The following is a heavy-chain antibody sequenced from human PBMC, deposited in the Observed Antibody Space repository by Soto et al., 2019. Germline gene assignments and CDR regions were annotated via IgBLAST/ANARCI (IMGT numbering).Heavy chain of an antibody. V-gene: IGHV4-34*01. D-gene: IGHD4-17*01. CDR2: INHSGST. CDR3: ARGPYGEG. CDR1: GGSFRGYY. J-gene: IGHJ4*02. Sequence: TSETLSLTCAVYGGSFRGYYWSWIRQPPGKGLEWIGEINHSGSTNYNPSLKSRVTISVDTSKNQFSLKLSSVTAADTAVYYCARGPYGEGWGQGTLVTVS.